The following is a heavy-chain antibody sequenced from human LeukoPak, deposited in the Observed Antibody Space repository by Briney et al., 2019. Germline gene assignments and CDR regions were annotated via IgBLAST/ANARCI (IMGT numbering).Heavy chain of an antibody. CDR2: IYSTGTT. Sequence: PSETLSLTCTVSGTFVSGFYWTWIRQPPGKGLEWIGFIYSTGTTSYNSSLQSRVTIPVDTSKNQFSLKLKSMIAADTAIYYCAGRWRGTLDYWGRGTLVAVSS. D-gene: IGHD5-24*01. J-gene: IGHJ4*02. CDR3: AGRWRGTLDY. V-gene: IGHV4-4*09. CDR1: GTFVSGFY.